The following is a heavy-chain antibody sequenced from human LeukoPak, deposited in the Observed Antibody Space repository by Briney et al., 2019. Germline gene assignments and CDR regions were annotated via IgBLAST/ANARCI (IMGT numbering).Heavy chain of an antibody. CDR2: INPNSGGT. CDR3: AKSYGSGGYYYGMDV. Sequence: GASVKVSCKASGYTFTGYYMHWVRQDPGQGLEWMGWINPNSGGTNYAQKFQGWVTMTRDTSISTAYMELSRLRSDDTAVYYCAKSYGSGGYYYGMDVWGKGTTVTVSS. V-gene: IGHV1-2*04. D-gene: IGHD3-10*01. J-gene: IGHJ6*04. CDR1: GYTFTGYY.